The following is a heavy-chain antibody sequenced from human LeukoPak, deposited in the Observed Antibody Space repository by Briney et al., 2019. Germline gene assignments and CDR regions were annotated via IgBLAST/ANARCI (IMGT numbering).Heavy chain of an antibody. CDR1: RYIFTSYY. CDR3: ARDRGSSWYADY. Sequence: GASVKVSCKASRYIFTSYYIHWVRQAPGQGLEWMGWINPNSGGTQYAQKFQGRVTMTSDTSISTAYMELSRLRSDDTAVYYCARDRGSSWYADYWGQGTLVTVSS. CDR2: INPNSGGT. J-gene: IGHJ4*02. V-gene: IGHV1-2*02. D-gene: IGHD6-13*01.